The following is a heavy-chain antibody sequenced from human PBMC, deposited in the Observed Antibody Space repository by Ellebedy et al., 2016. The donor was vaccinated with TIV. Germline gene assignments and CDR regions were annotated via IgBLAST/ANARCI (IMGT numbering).Heavy chain of an antibody. J-gene: IGHJ2*01. D-gene: IGHD3-10*01. Sequence: SETLSLXXTVSGGSISSYYWSWIRQPAGKGLEWIGRIYTSGSTNYNPSLKSRVTMSVDTSKNQFSLKLSSVTAADTAVYYCARDAQRSTGWFGEYESHWYFDLWGRGTLVTVSS. CDR3: ARDAQRSTGWFGEYESHWYFDL. V-gene: IGHV4-4*07. CDR1: GGSISSYY. CDR2: IYTSGST.